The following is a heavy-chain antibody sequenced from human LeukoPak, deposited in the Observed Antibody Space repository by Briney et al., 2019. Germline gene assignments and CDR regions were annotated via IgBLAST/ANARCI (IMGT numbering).Heavy chain of an antibody. V-gene: IGHV3-7*05. CDR2: IKHDGSQK. CDR3: ARDTYYSSDN. D-gene: IGHD3-22*01. J-gene: IGHJ4*02. CDR1: GFTFSNYW. Sequence: PGGSLRLSCATSGFTFSNYWMSWVRQAPGKGLEWVANIKHDGSQKYYLDSVKGRFTISRDNAKNSLYLQMNSLRAADTAVYYCARDTYYSSDNWGQGTLVTVSS.